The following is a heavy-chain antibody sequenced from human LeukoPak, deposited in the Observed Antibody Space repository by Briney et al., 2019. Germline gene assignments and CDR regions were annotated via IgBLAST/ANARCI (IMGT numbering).Heavy chain of an antibody. D-gene: IGHD1-26*01. CDR2: MSYGGANE. Sequence: GSLRLSRAASRFTFTNYALHWVRQAPGKGLEWVAVMSYGGANEYYADSVKGRFTISRDDSKNTLYLQMNSLRTEDTAIYYCTRDFRIVVTDYWGQGTLVTVSS. CDR1: RFTFTNYA. J-gene: IGHJ4*02. CDR3: TRDFRIVVTDY. V-gene: IGHV3-30-3*01.